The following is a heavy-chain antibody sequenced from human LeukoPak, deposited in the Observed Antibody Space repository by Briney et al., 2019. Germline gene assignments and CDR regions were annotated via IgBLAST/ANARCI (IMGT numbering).Heavy chain of an antibody. Sequence: ASVKVSCKASGYMFTHYYMHWVRQAPGQGLEWMGMITSSGGDTSYAQKFEGRVTMTRDTSTRTVYMELSSLTSEDTAVYYCARDLRRSGYNWGCVHWRQGTLVTVSP. D-gene: IGHD5-24*01. CDR2: ITSSGGDT. CDR3: ARDLRRSGYNWGCVH. CDR1: GYMFTHYY. V-gene: IGHV1-46*01. J-gene: IGHJ4*02.